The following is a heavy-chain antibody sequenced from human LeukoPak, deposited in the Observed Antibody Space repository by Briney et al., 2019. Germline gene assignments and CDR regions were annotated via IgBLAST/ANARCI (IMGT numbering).Heavy chain of an antibody. Sequence: GGSLRLSCATSGFTFSSYAMSWVREAPGKGLEWVSAISGSGGSTYYADSVKGRFTISRDNSKNTLYLQMNSLRAEDTAVYYCAKVSYGDYVWFDPWGQGTLVTVSS. V-gene: IGHV3-23*01. CDR3: AKVSYGDYVWFDP. CDR2: ISGSGGST. J-gene: IGHJ5*02. CDR1: GFTFSSYA. D-gene: IGHD4-17*01.